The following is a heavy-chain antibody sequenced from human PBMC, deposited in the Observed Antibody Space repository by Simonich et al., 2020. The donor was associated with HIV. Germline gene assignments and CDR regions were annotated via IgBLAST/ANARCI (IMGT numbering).Heavy chain of an antibody. J-gene: IGHJ5*02. D-gene: IGHD1-1*01. CDR1: GYSFTTYV. Sequence: QVQLVQSGNEVKKPGASVKVSCKASGYSFTTYVISWMRQAPGQGLEWMGRISPYNGNKKFEPKFQGRVTMTTDTSTNTAYMELRSLRSDDTAVYYCAREGTGTRYSFDLWGQGTLVTVSS. CDR2: ISPYNGNK. CDR3: AREGTGTRYSFDL. V-gene: IGHV1-18*01.